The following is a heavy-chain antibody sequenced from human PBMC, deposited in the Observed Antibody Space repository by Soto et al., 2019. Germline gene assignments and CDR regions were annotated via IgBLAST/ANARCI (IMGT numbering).Heavy chain of an antibody. D-gene: IGHD6-13*01. CDR2: INPNSGGT. Sequence: AASVKVSCKASGYTFTGYYMHWVRQAPGQGLEWMGWINPNSGGTNYAQKFQGRVTMTRDTSISTAYMELSRLRSDDTAVYYCAREIIAAAGIAWFDPWGQGTLVTVSS. J-gene: IGHJ5*02. V-gene: IGHV1-2*02. CDR3: AREIIAAAGIAWFDP. CDR1: GYTFTGYY.